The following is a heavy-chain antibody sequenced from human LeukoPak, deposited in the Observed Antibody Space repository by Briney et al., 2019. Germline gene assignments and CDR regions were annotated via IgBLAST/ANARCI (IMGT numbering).Heavy chain of an antibody. CDR2: VNPNSGGT. CDR1: GYTFTGYY. Sequence: ASVKVSCKASGYTFTGYYMHWVRQAPGQGLEWMGWVNPNSGGTNYAQKFQGRVTMTRDTSISTVYMELSSLRSDDTAVYYCARDLPAAPGVSDYWGQGTLATVSS. D-gene: IGHD2-2*01. J-gene: IGHJ4*02. CDR3: ARDLPAAPGVSDY. V-gene: IGHV1-2*02.